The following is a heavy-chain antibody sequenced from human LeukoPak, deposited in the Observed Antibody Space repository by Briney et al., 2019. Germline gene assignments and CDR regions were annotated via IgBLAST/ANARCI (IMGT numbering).Heavy chain of an antibody. CDR1: GGTFSSYT. J-gene: IGHJ4*02. CDR3: ARATPGGLHGYSFDY. CDR2: MNPNSGNT. D-gene: IGHD5-24*01. Sequence: ASAKVSCKASGGTFSSYTISWVRQATGQGLEWMGWMNPNSGNTGFAQKFQDRVSMTRDTSINTAYMELTSLRSGDTAVYYCARATPGGLHGYSFDYWGQGTVVTVYS. V-gene: IGHV1-8*02.